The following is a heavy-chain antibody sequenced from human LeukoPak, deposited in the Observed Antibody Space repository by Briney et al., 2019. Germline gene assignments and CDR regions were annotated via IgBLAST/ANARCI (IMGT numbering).Heavy chain of an antibody. CDR3: ARLPNYYGSGTADRYFDL. V-gene: IGHV3-11*01. Sequence: GGSLRLSCAASGFTFSDCYMSWIRQAPGKGLEWVPYISSSGSTIYYADSVKGRFTISRDNAKNSLYLQMNSLRAEDTAVYYCARLPNYYGSGTADRYFDLWGRGTLVTVSS. J-gene: IGHJ2*01. D-gene: IGHD3-10*01. CDR2: ISSSGSTI. CDR1: GFTFSDCY.